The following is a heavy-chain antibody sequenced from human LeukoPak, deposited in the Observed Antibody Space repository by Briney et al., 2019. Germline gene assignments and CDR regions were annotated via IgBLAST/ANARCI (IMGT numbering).Heavy chain of an antibody. CDR1: GGSISSSNW. CDR3: ARAAWGIAAAGTSLYYYSGLDV. J-gene: IGHJ6*02. D-gene: IGHD6-13*01. V-gene: IGHV4-4*02. Sequence: SETLSLTCAVSGGSISSSNWGSWVRQPPGKGLEWIGEIYHSGSTNYNPSVKSRVTISVYKSKNQFSLKLRSVPAADTAVYYCARAAWGIAAAGTSLYYYSGLDVWGQGTTVTVSS. CDR2: IYHSGST.